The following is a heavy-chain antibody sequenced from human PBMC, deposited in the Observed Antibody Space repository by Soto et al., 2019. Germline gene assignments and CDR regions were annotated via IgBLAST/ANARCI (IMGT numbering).Heavy chain of an antibody. V-gene: IGHV3-48*03. J-gene: IGHJ4*02. CDR3: ATLFGYCSGARCPTGY. CDR2: ISGTGSAI. CDR1: GLTFSSFE. Sequence: EVQLVESGGGLGQPGGSLRLSCAASGLTFSSFEMIWVRQAPGKGLEWISYISGTGSAIYYADSVKGRFTISRDNAKNSLYLQMNRLRAEDTALYYCATLFGYCSGARCPTGYWGQGTLVTVSS. D-gene: IGHD2-15*01.